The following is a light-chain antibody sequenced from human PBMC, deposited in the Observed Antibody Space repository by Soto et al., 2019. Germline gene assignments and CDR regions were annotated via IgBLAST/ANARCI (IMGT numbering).Light chain of an antibody. Sequence: EIVLTQSPGTLSLSPGERATLSCRAGQSVSSSYLAWYQQKPGQAPRLLIYGTSSRATAIPDRFSGSGSGTDFTFTISRLEPEDFAVYYCQQYGSSSWTFGQGTKVEIK. CDR2: GTS. CDR3: QQYGSSSWT. V-gene: IGKV3-20*01. CDR1: QSVSSSY. J-gene: IGKJ1*01.